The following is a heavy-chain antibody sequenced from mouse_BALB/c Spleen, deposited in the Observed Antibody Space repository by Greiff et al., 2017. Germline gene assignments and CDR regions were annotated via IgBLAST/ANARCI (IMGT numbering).Heavy chain of an antibody. CDR1: GFSLTSYG. J-gene: IGHJ1*01. V-gene: IGHV2-9*02. D-gene: IGHD2-1*01. Sequence: VNVVESGPGLVAPSQSLSITCTVSGFSLTSYGVHWVRQPPGKGLEWLGVIWAGGSTNYNSALMSRLSISKDNSKSQVFLKMNSLQTDDTAMYYCARERPYGNYDGWYFDVWGAGTTVTVSS. CDR3: ARERPYGNYDGWYFDV. CDR2: IWAGGST.